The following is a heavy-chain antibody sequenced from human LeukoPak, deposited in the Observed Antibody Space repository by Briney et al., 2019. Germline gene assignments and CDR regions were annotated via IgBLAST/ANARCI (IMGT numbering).Heavy chain of an antibody. J-gene: IGHJ4*02. D-gene: IGHD2-21*02. CDR1: GFTFSSYG. V-gene: IGHV3-30*02. Sequence: GGSLRLSCAASGFTFSSYGMHWVRQAPGKGLECVAFMRYDENNKYYADSVKGRFTISRDNSKNTLYLQINSLRAEDTAVYYCAKDWRAYCGGDCYSYFDYWGQGTLVTVSS. CDR2: MRYDENNK. CDR3: AKDWRAYCGGDCYSYFDY.